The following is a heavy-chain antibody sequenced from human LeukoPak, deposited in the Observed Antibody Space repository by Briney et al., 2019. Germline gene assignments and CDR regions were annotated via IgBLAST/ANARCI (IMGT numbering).Heavy chain of an antibody. J-gene: IGHJ5*02. Sequence: SETLSLTCAVSGGSISNTNWWNWVRQSPGKGPEWIGEIYHSGSTNYNPSLKSRVTISVDKSKNQFSLKLSSLSAADTAVYYCARYKGIVGATTNNWFDPWGQGTLVTVSS. V-gene: IGHV4-4*02. CDR1: GGSISNTNW. CDR3: ARYKGIVGATTNNWFDP. D-gene: IGHD1-26*01. CDR2: IYHSGST.